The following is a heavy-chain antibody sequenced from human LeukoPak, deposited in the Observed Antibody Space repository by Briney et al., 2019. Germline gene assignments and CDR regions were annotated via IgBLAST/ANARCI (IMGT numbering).Heavy chain of an antibody. V-gene: IGHV1-46*01. CDR2: INPSGGST. CDR3: ARGTGLKAFDI. CDR1: GYTFTNYY. J-gene: IGHJ3*02. D-gene: IGHD3-10*01. Sequence: EASVTVSCKASGYTFTNYYMHWVRQAPGQGLEWMGIINPSGGSTIYAQKFQGRVTMTRDTSTSTVYMELSSLRSEDTAVYYCARGTGLKAFDIWGQGTMVTVSS.